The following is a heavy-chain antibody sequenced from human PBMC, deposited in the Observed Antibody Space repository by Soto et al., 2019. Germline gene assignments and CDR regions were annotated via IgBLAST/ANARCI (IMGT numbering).Heavy chain of an antibody. V-gene: IGHV4-30-2*01. Sequence: SETLSLTCAVSGGSISSGGYSWSWIRQPPGKGLEWIGYIYHSGSTYYNPSLKSRVTISVDRSKNQFSLKLSSVTAADTAVYYCARSSSDILTGYRNGFDYWGQGTLVTVSS. CDR2: IYHSGST. CDR1: GGSISSGGYS. J-gene: IGHJ4*02. D-gene: IGHD3-9*01. CDR3: ARSSSDILTGYRNGFDY.